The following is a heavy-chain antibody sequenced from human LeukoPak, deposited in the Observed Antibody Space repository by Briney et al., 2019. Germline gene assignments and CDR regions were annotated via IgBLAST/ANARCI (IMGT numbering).Heavy chain of an antibody. Sequence: GGSLRLSCAASGFTFSSYSMNWVRQAPGKGLEWVSSISSSSSYIYYADSVKGRFTISRDNSKNTLDLQMNSLRVEDTAVYYCAKGVSPHSSGYFALFDYWGQGTLVTVSS. CDR3: AKGVSPHSSGYFALFDY. V-gene: IGHV3-21*04. CDR2: ISSSSSYI. CDR1: GFTFSSYS. D-gene: IGHD3-22*01. J-gene: IGHJ4*02.